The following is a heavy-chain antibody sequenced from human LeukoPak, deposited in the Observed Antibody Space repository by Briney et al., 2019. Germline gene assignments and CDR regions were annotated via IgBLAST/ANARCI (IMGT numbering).Heavy chain of an antibody. CDR3: ASLEDYDSNPFDI. D-gene: IGHD3-22*01. V-gene: IGHV4-34*01. CDR1: GGSFSGYY. Sequence: PSETLSLTCAVYGGSFSGYYWSWIRQPPGKGLEWIGEINHSGSTNYNPSLKSRVTISVDTSKNQFSLKLSSVTAADTAVYYCASLEDYDSNPFDIWGQGTMVTVSS. CDR2: INHSGST. J-gene: IGHJ3*02.